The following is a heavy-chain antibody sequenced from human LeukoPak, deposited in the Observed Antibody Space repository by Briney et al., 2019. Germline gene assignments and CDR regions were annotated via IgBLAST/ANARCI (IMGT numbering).Heavy chain of an antibody. CDR2: IYPGDSHT. CDR1: GYSFTSYW. J-gene: IGHJ4*02. Sequence: GESLKISCKGAGYSFTSYWIGWVRQMPGKGLEWMGVIYPGDSHTRYSPSFQGQGTISADKSISTAYLQWNSLEASDTAIYYCTRSPDIYILTGYSRYYFDYWGQGTLVTVSS. V-gene: IGHV5-51*01. CDR3: TRSPDIYILTGYSRYYFDY. D-gene: IGHD3-9*01.